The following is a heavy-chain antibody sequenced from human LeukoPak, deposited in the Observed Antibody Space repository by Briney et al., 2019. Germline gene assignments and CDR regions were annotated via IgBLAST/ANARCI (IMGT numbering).Heavy chain of an antibody. CDR1: GDSISSTSYY. D-gene: IGHD5-12*01. J-gene: IGHJ5*02. CDR2: IYTSGSS. V-gene: IGHV4-61*02. CDR3: AGGYSGYGTRFDP. Sequence: SSQTLSLTCTVSGDSISSTSYYWSWIRQPAGKGLEWIGRIYTSGSSDYNPSLKSRVTISVDTSKNHFSLKLSSVTAADTAVYYCAGGYSGYGTRFDPWGQGTLVTVSS.